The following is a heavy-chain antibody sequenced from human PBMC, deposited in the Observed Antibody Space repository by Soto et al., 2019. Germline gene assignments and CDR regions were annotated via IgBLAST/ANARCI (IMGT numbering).Heavy chain of an antibody. CDR3: ARVIFYGIPNWYFDL. V-gene: IGHV3-11*05. Sequence: QVQLVESGGGLVKPGGSLRLSCAASGFTFSDYYMSWIRQAPGKGLEWVSYISSSSSYTNYADSVKGRFTISRDNAKNSRYLQMNSLRAEDTAVYYCARVIFYGIPNWYFDLWGRGTLVTVSS. J-gene: IGHJ2*01. CDR1: GFTFSDYY. D-gene: IGHD3-9*01. CDR2: ISSSSSYT.